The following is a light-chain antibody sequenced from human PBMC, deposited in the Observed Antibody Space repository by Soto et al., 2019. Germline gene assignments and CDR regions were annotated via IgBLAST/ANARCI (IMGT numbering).Light chain of an antibody. CDR3: SSYTSSSTLDVV. CDR1: SSDVGGYNY. V-gene: IGLV2-14*01. CDR2: DVS. Sequence: QSALTQPASVSGSPGQSITISCTGTSSDVGGYNYVSWYQQHPGKAPKLIIYDVSNRPSGVSNRFSGSKSGNTASLTISGLPAEDEADYYCSSYTSSSTLDVVFGGGTQLTVL. J-gene: IGLJ2*01.